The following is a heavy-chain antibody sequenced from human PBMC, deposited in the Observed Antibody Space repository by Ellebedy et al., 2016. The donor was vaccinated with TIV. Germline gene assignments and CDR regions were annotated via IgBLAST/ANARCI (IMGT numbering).Heavy chain of an antibody. CDR2: ISYSGDS. Sequence: SETLSLXCAVYGGSFSGYYWSWIRQPPGKGLEYIGYISYSGDSTYNPSLESRVTMSLDTSKNQVSLKVNSVTAADTAVHYCASGHLPLNIWGQGTMVTVSS. V-gene: IGHV4-59*01. J-gene: IGHJ3*02. D-gene: IGHD3-9*01. CDR1: GGSFSGYY. CDR3: ASGHLPLNI.